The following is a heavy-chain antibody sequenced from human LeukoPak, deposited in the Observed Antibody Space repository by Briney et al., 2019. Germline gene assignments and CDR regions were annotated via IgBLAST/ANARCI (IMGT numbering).Heavy chain of an antibody. CDR3: ANRGYSYGTASFDY. V-gene: IGHV3-23*01. D-gene: IGHD5-18*01. CDR1: EFDFSSHA. Sequence: SGGSLRLSCAASEFDFSSHAMTWVRQAPGKGLEWVSAISISGSKTYYADSVKGRFTISRDNSKNTLYLQMNSLRAEDTAVYYCANRGYSYGTASFDYWGQGTLVTVSS. CDR2: ISISGSKT. J-gene: IGHJ4*02.